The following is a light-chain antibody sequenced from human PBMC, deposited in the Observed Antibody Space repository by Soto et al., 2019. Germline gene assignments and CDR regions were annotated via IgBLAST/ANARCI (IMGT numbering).Light chain of an antibody. Sequence: DIQMTQSPSTLSASVGDRVTITCRASQSISNWLAWYQQKPGKAPKLLIYDASTLESGVPPRFSGSGAGTEFTLTLSSLQPDDFTIYYCQQYHEYLTFGGGTKVEIK. CDR1: QSISNW. V-gene: IGKV1-5*01. CDR2: DAS. J-gene: IGKJ4*01. CDR3: QQYHEYLT.